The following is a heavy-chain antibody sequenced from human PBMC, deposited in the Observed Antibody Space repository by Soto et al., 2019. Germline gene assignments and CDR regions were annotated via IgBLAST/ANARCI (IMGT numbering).Heavy chain of an antibody. CDR2: INHSGST. CDR3: ARRYCTNGVCYKADYFDY. CDR1: GGSFSGYY. Sequence: SETLSLTCAVYGGSFSGYYWSWIRQPPGKGLEWIGEINHSGSTNYNPSLKSRVTISVDTSKNQFSLKLSSVTAADTAVYYCARRYCTNGVCYKADYFDYWGQGTLVTVSS. J-gene: IGHJ4*02. D-gene: IGHD2-8*01. V-gene: IGHV4-34*01.